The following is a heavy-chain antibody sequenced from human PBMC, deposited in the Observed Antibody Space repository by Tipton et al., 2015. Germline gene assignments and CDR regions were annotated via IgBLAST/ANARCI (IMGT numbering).Heavy chain of an antibody. CDR1: GGSLSGYY. CDR3: ARFGKPNQGEPPNPTPPPKGRPPIPEHPPKTRSPRGLTSAPAADTAIYSGGRLGTPPATDDAFDI. J-gene: IGHJ3*02. CDR2: INHSGST. D-gene: IGHD1-14*01. V-gene: IGHV4-34*01. Sequence: TLSLTCAVYGGSLSGYYWSWIRQPPGKGLEWIGEINHSGSTNYNPSLKSRVTISVDTSKNQFSLRLTSVTAADTAMYYCARFGKPNQGEPPNPTPPPKGRPPIPEHPPKTRSPRGLTSAPAADTAIYSGGRLGTPPATDDAFDIWGQGTMVTVSS.